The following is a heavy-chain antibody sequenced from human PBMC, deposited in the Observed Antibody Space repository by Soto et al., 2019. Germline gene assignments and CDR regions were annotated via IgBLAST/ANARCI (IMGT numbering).Heavy chain of an antibody. CDR2: INPNSGGT. D-gene: IGHD3-22*01. CDR1: GYTFTGYY. V-gene: IGHV1-2*02. CDR3: ARGAYYDSSGPPFQH. Sequence: GASVKVSCKASGYTFTGYYMHWVRQAPGQGLEWMGWINPNSGGTNYAQKFQGRVTMTRDTSISTAYMELSRLRSDDTAVYYCARGAYYDSSGPPFQHWGQGTMVTVYS. J-gene: IGHJ1*01.